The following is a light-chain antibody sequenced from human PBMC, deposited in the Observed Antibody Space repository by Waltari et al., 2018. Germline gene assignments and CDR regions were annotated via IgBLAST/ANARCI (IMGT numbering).Light chain of an antibody. Sequence: QTVVTQEPSFSVSPGGTVTLTCALCSGSISPPSYATWYQQSPGQPPRTLVYKANSRSSGVPDRFSGSILGNKAALTITGAQADDESDYYCALYMGSGIWVFGGGTKLTVL. J-gene: IGLJ3*02. CDR2: KAN. CDR1: SGSISPPSY. V-gene: IGLV8-61*01. CDR3: ALYMGSGIWV.